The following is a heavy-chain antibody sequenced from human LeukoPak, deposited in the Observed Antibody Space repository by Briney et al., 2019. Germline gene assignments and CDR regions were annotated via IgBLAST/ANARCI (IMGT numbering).Heavy chain of an antibody. Sequence: PGGSLRLSCAASGFTVSSNYMSWVRQAPGKGLEWVSVIYSGGSTYYADSVKGRFTISRDNSKNTLYLQMNSLRAEDTAVYHCARVDYGDYGFDYWGQGTLVTVSS. V-gene: IGHV3-66*01. CDR1: GFTVSSNY. J-gene: IGHJ4*02. D-gene: IGHD4-17*01. CDR3: ARVDYGDYGFDY. CDR2: IYSGGST.